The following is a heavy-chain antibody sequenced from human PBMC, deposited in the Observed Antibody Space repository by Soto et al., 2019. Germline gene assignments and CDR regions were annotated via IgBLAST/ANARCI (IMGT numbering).Heavy chain of an antibody. Sequence: PGGSLRLSCAASGFTFSTYAMAWVRQAPGKGLEWVSGVSASGLNTDYADPVKGRFYISRDNSKNTVSLHMNSLRAEDTALYYCTRHDSNYDFWSGSPPRYGMDVWGQGTTVTVSS. V-gene: IGHV3-23*01. CDR2: VSASGLNT. D-gene: IGHD3-3*01. CDR3: TRHDSNYDFWSGSPPRYGMDV. J-gene: IGHJ6*02. CDR1: GFTFSTYA.